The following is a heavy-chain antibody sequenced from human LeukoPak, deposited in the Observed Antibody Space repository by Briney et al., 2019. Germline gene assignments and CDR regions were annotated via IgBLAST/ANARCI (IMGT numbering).Heavy chain of an antibody. V-gene: IGHV3-30*02. J-gene: IGHJ4*02. CDR1: GFTFSSYG. D-gene: IGHD6-6*01. Sequence: GGSLRLSCAASGFTFSSYGMHWVRQAPGKGLEWVAFIRYDGSNKYYADSVKGRFTISRDNSKNTLYLQMNSLRAEDTAVYYCASHLQGYSSSSGFDYWGQGTLVTVSS. CDR3: ASHLQGYSSSSGFDY. CDR2: IRYDGSNK.